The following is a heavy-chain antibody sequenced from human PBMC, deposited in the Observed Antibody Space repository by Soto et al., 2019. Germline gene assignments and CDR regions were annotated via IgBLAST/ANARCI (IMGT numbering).Heavy chain of an antibody. Sequence: GGSLRLSCAASGITFSSYAMHWVRQVPGKGLEWVSGISDTGERTYYGDSAKGRFTISRDNSKNTLFLQMNSLRAEDTAVYYCASLYSFDYWGQGTLVTVSS. J-gene: IGHJ4*02. V-gene: IGHV3-23*01. CDR2: ISDTGERT. CDR1: GITFSSYA. D-gene: IGHD2-15*01. CDR3: ASLYSFDY.